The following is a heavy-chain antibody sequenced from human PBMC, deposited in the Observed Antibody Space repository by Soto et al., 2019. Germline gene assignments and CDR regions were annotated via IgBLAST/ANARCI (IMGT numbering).Heavy chain of an antibody. CDR2: IIPIFGTA. J-gene: IGHJ4*02. V-gene: IGHV1-69*13. CDR3: ARARMNYDSSGPFDY. Sequence: SVKVSCKASGGTFSSYAISWVRQAPGQGLEWMGGIIPIFGTANYAQKFQGRVTITAGESTSTAYMELSSLRSEDTAVYYCARARMNYDSSGPFDYWGQGTLVTVSS. D-gene: IGHD3-22*01. CDR1: GGTFSSYA.